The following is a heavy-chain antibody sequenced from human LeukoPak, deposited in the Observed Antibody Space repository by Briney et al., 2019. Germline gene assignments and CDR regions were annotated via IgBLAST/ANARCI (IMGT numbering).Heavy chain of an antibody. CDR3: ARDNGWNYLVY. CDR1: GFTFSSYW. J-gene: IGHJ4*02. Sequence: GGSLRLSCAASGFTFSSYWMSWVRQAPGKGLGWVAQIKEDGSEKYCVDSVKGRFTISRDNAKNSLYLQMNSPRAEDTAVYYCARDNGWNYLVYWGQGALVTVSS. CDR2: IKEDGSEK. V-gene: IGHV3-7*01. D-gene: IGHD6-19*01.